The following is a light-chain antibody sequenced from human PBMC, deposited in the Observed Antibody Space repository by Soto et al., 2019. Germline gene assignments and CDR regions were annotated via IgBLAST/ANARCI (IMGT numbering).Light chain of an antibody. V-gene: IGLV2-23*03. Sequence: QPALTQPASVSGSPGQSITISCTGTSSDVGSYNLVSWYQQHPGKAPKLMIYEGSKRPSGVSNRFSGSKSGNTASLTISGLQAEDEADYYCCSYAGSSTFVVFGGGTKLTVL. CDR3: CSYAGSSTFVV. CDR1: SSDVGSYNL. CDR2: EGS. J-gene: IGLJ2*01.